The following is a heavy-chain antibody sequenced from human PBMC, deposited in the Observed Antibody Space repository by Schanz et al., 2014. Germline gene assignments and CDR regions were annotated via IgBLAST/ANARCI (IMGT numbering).Heavy chain of an antibody. CDR3: GRGEGMVGHIFEY. Sequence: ETVSCKASGGTFSSQAISWVRQAPGQGLEWMGRILPILGIANDAQKFQGRVTSTADKSTRTAYMELRGLRSDETAVHERGRGEGMVGHIFEYGGPGTLVDASS. D-gene: IGHD1-26*01. V-gene: IGHV1-69*04. CDR1: GGTFSSQA. CDR2: ILPILGIA. J-gene: IGHJ4*02.